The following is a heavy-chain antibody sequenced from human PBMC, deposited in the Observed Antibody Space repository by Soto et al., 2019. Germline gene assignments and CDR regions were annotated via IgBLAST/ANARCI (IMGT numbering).Heavy chain of an antibody. D-gene: IGHD3-22*01. CDR3: ARGMVFYDSSGYYDY. J-gene: IGHJ4*02. CDR1: GYSFTSYW. Sequence: GESLKISCKGSGYSFTSYWISWVRQMPGKGLEWMGRIDPSDSYTNYSPSFQGHVTISADKSISTAYLQWSSLKASDTAMYYCARGMVFYDSSGYYDYWGQGTLVTVSS. V-gene: IGHV5-10-1*01. CDR2: IDPSDSYT.